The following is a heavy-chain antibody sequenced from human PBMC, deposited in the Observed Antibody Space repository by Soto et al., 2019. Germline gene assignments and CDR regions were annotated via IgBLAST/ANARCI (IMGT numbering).Heavy chain of an antibody. D-gene: IGHD2-8*01. CDR2: IVVGSGNT. Sequence: VASLKVSCRASGFTFTSSAVQWVRQARGQRLEWIGWIVVGSGNTNYAQKFQERVTITRDMSTSTAYMELSSLRSEDTAVYYCAAERTMVYAIHHYYYYGMDVWGQGTTVTVSS. J-gene: IGHJ6*02. CDR3: AAERTMVYAIHHYYYYGMDV. CDR1: GFTFTSSA. V-gene: IGHV1-58*01.